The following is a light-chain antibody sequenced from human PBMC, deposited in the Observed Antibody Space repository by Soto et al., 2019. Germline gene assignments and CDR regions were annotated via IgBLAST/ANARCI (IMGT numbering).Light chain of an antibody. V-gene: IGLV1-44*01. CDR1: YSNIGNNV. J-gene: IGLJ3*02. CDR3: VVWDDNVDGPV. Sequence: QSVLTQPPSASGTPGQRVTISCSGSYSNIGNNVVNWYRHLPGAAPILLIYSTYQRPSGVPDRFSGSKSGASAFLAISGLRSEDEADYYCVVWDDNVDGPVFGGGTKVTVL. CDR2: STY.